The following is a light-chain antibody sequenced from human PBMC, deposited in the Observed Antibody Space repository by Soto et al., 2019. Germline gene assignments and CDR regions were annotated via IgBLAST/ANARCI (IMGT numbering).Light chain of an antibody. J-gene: IGKJ1*01. CDR2: GAS. CDR1: QSVSSN. V-gene: IGKV3-15*01. Sequence: EIVMMQSPATLSVSPGERATLSCRASQSVSSNLAWYQQKPGQAPRLLIYGASTRATDIPARFSGSGSGTEFTLTISSLQSEDFAVYYCQQYNNWPRTFGQGTKVEIK. CDR3: QQYNNWPRT.